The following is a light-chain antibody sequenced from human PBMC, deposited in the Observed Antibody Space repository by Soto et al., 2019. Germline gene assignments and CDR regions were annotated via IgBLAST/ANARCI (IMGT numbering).Light chain of an antibody. J-gene: IGLJ2*01. CDR1: SNDVGSYNL. CDR3: CSYAGSINFV. V-gene: IGLV2-23*02. CDR2: EVS. Sequence: QSVLTQPASVSGSPGQSITISCTGTSNDVGSYNLVSWYQLHPGKAPKLMIYEVSKRPSGISDRLSGSKSGNTASLTISGLQAEDEADYYCCSYAGSINFVFGGGTKLTVL.